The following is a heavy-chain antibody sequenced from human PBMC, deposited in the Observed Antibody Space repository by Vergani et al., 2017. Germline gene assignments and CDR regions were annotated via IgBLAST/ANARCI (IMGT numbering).Heavy chain of an antibody. D-gene: IGHD1-20*01. CDR2: INASGAPT. CDR1: GFLFCTSA. V-gene: IGHV3-23*01. Sequence: EVQLLESGGDLVQPGGSLRLSCTASGFLFCTSAMSWVRQAPGKGLECVSGINASGAPTYYADSVEGRVTISRDKSKNTLYLKMNSLRVEDTAVYYCARAYGRYDWFDYWGQRTLVTVSS. CDR3: ARAYGRYDWFDY. J-gene: IGHJ4*01.